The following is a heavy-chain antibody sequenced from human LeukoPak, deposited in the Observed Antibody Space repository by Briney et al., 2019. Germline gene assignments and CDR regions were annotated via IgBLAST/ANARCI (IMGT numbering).Heavy chain of an antibody. CDR1: GGSISNYY. CDR3: ARFGGPHAFDI. CDR2: INYSGST. J-gene: IGHJ3*02. D-gene: IGHD3-3*01. V-gene: IGHV4-59*01. Sequence: NSSETLSLTCTVSGGSISNYYWSWIRQPPGKGLEWIAYINYSGSTNYNPSLKSRVTISVDTSKNHFSLTLSSVTAADTAVYYCARFGGPHAFDIWGQGTMVTVSS.